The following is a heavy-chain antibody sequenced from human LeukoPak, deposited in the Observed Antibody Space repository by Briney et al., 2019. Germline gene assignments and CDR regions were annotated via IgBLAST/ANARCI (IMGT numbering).Heavy chain of an antibody. V-gene: IGHV1-2*02. CDR3: ARSSRYFDWLLPDNYYYGMDV. CDR2: INPNSGGT. J-gene: IGHJ6*02. CDR1: GYTFTGYY. Sequence: ASVKVSCKASGYTFTGYYMHWVRQAPGQGLEWMGWINPNSGGTNYAQKFQGRVTMTRDTSISTAYMELSRLRSDDTAVYYCARSSRYFDWLLPDNYYYGMDVWGQGTTVTVSS. D-gene: IGHD3-9*01.